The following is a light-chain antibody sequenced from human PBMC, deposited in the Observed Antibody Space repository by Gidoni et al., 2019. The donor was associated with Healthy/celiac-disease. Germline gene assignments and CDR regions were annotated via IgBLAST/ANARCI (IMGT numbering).Light chain of an antibody. CDR3: QQSYSTFT. J-gene: IGKJ4*01. CDR2: SAS. CDR1: QSISSY. V-gene: IGKV1-39*01. Sequence: DIQITQAPSSLSASVGDRFTITCRASQSISSYLNWYQQKPGKAPKILIYSASSLQSGVPSRFSGSGSGTDFTLTISSLQPEAVATYYRQQSYSTFTFGGGTKVEIK.